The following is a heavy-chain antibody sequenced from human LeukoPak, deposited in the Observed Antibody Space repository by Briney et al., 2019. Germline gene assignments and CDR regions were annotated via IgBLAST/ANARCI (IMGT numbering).Heavy chain of an antibody. CDR3: ARLNAWGYSYWYFDL. J-gene: IGHJ2*01. D-gene: IGHD5-12*01. CDR2: IYTTGST. V-gene: IGHV4-61*02. CDR1: RGSISSRSYY. Sequence: SETLSLTCTVSRGSISSRSYYWSWIRQPAGKGLEWIGLIYTTGSTDYNPSLKSRLTMSVDTSRNQFSLNLISVTAADTALYYCARLNAWGYSYWYFDLWGRGTLVTVSS.